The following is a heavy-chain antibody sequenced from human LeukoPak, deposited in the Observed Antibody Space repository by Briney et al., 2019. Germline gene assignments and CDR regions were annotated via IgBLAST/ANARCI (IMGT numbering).Heavy chain of an antibody. CDR3: ARASVEMATSLDY. CDR2: ISSNGGST. J-gene: IGHJ4*02. Sequence: GGSLRLSCAASGFTFSSCAMHWVRQAPGKGLEYVSGISSNGGSTYYANSVKGRFTISRDNSKNTLYLQMGSLRAEDMAVYYCARASVEMATSLDYWGQGTLVTVSS. CDR1: GFTFSSCA. V-gene: IGHV3-64*01. D-gene: IGHD5-24*01.